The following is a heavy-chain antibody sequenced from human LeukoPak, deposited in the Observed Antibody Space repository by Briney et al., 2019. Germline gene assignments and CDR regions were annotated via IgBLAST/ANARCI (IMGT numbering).Heavy chain of an antibody. CDR2: IGGSGIRV. D-gene: IGHD5-12*01. V-gene: IGHV3-21*01. CDR3: AKGGGYEAQYYYYYLDV. Sequence: PGGSLRLSCAASGFTFSTYGINWVRHAPGKGLEWVSGIGGSGIRVYYADSVKGRFTISRDNAKNSLYVQMNSLRAEDTAVYYCAKGGGYEAQYYYYYLDVWGKGTTVTISS. J-gene: IGHJ6*03. CDR1: GFTFSTYG.